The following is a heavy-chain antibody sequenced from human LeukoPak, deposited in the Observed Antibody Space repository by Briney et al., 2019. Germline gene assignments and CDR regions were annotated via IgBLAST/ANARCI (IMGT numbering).Heavy chain of an antibody. CDR3: ARSQWELRYWYFDL. Sequence: GGSLRLSCAASGFTFGSYSMNWVRQAPGKGLEWVSSISSSSSYIYYADSVKGRFTISRDSAKNSLYLQMNSLRAEDTAVYYCARSQWELRYWYFDLWGRGTLVTVSS. V-gene: IGHV3-21*01. CDR1: GFTFGSYS. D-gene: IGHD1-26*01. J-gene: IGHJ2*01. CDR2: ISSSSSYI.